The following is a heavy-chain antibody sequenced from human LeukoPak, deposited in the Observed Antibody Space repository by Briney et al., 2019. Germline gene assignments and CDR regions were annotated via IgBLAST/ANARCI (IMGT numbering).Heavy chain of an antibody. CDR3: ARNSGSYYVGDAFDI. D-gene: IGHD1-26*01. J-gene: IGHJ3*02. CDR1: GGTFSIYA. Sequence: SVTVSCKASGGTFSIYAISWVRQAPGQGLEWMGGIIPIFGTANYAQKFQGRVTITADESTSTAYMELSSLRSEDTAVYYCARNSGSYYVGDAFDIWGQGTMVTVSS. V-gene: IGHV1-69*13. CDR2: IIPIFGTA.